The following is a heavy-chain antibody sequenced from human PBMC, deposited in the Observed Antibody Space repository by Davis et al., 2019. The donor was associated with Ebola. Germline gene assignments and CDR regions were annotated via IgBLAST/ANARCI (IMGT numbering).Heavy chain of an antibody. Sequence: SVKVSCKASGGTFSSYAISWVRQAPGQGLEWMGRIIPILGIANYAQKFQGRVTITADKSTSTAYMELSSLRSEDTAVYYCARAFCSGGSCYSWDYWGQGTLVTVSS. CDR3: ARAFCSGGSCYSWDY. CDR1: GGTFSSYA. V-gene: IGHV1-69*04. D-gene: IGHD2-15*01. J-gene: IGHJ4*02. CDR2: IIPILGIA.